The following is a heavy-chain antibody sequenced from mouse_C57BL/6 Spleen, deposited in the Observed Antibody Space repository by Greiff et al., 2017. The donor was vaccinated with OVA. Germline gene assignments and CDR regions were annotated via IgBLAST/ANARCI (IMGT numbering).Heavy chain of an antibody. CDR1: GFTFSNYW. Sequence: DVKLVESGGGLVQPGGSMKLSCVASGFTFSNYWMNWVRQSPEKGLEWVAQIRLKSDNYATHYAESVKGRFTISRDDSKSSVYLQMNNLRAEDTGIYYCTVLSTTVDYWGQGTTLTVSS. CDR3: TVLSTTVDY. CDR2: IRLKSDNYAT. D-gene: IGHD1-1*01. J-gene: IGHJ2*01. V-gene: IGHV6-3*01.